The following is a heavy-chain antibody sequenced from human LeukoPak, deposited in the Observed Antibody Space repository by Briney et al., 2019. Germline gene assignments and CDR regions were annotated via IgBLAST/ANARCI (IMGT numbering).Heavy chain of an antibody. CDR1: GFTFSTYG. CDR3: AKPRHDYYDSSGYYFDY. J-gene: IGHJ4*02. D-gene: IGHD3-22*01. CDR2: ISYHGTDK. V-gene: IGHV3-30*18. Sequence: GRSLRLSCAASGFTFSTYGMHWVRQAPGKGLEWVAVISYHGTDKYYADSLKGRFTISRDSSKNTLYLQIDSLRAEDTAVYYCAKPRHDYYDSSGYYFDYWGQGTLVTVSS.